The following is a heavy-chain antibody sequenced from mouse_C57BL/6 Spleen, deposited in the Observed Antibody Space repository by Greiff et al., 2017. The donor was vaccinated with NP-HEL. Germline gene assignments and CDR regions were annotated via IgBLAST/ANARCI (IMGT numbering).Heavy chain of an antibody. CDR2: IYPGSGST. J-gene: IGHJ1*03. Sequence: VQLQQSGAELVKPGASVKMSCKASGYTFTSYWITWVKQRPGQGLEWIGDIYPGSGSTNYNEKFKSKATLTVDTSSSTAYMQLSSLTSEDSAVYYCARYAYYYGSSYWYFDVWGTGTTVTVSS. CDR3: ARYAYYYGSSYWYFDV. CDR1: GYTFTSYW. V-gene: IGHV1-55*01. D-gene: IGHD1-1*01.